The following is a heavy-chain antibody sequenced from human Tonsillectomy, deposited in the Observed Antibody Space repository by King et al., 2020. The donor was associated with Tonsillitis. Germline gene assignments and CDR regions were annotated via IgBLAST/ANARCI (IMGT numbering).Heavy chain of an antibody. V-gene: IGHV3-23*04. CDR2: IRGNSGTT. CDR3: VKATSSSTTSFSHMDV. Sequence: VQLVESGGDLVQPGGSLRLSCEASGITFSSSAMSWVRQAPGKGLEWVASIRGNSGTTYYADSAKGRFTFSRDSSKNTLYLQMSSLRVEDTAVYYCVKATSSSTTSFSHMDVWGTGTTVTVS. J-gene: IGHJ6*03. D-gene: IGHD2-2*01. CDR1: GITFSSSA.